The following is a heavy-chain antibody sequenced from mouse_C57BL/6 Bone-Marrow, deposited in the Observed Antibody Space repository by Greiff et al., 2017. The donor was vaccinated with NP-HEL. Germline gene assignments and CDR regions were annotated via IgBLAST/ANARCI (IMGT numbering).Heavy chain of an antibody. V-gene: IGHV5-4*01. CDR3: AREERNAWFAY. CDR2: ISDGGSYT. CDR1: GFTFSSYA. Sequence: EVQVVESGGGLVKPGGSLKLSCAASGFTFSSYAMSWVRQTPEKRLEWVATISDGGSYTYYPDNVKGRFTISRDIAKNNLYLEMSHLKSEDTAMYYCAREERNAWFAYWGQGTLVTVSA. J-gene: IGHJ3*01.